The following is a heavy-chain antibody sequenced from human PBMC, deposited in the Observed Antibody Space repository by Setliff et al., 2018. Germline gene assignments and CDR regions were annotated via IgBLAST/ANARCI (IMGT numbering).Heavy chain of an antibody. J-gene: IGHJ4*01. D-gene: IGHD2-15*01. CDR3: VRPGGTTVVARHFDY. Sequence: ASETLSLTCTVSGGPINSDRYYWGWIRQPPGKGLEWIGSMYSSGSTNYNPSLKSRVTISIDTSRNQFSLELRSVTVADTATYYCVRPGGTTVVARHFDYWGSGILVTVSS. CDR1: GGPINSDRYY. CDR2: MYSSGST. V-gene: IGHV4-39*01.